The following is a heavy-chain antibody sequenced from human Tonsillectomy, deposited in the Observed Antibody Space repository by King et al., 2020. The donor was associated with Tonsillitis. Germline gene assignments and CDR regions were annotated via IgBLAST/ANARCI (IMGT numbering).Heavy chain of an antibody. CDR1: GFTFGDYA. D-gene: IGHD3-3*01. Sequence: EVQLVESGGGLVQPGRSLRLSCTASGFTFGDYAMSWVRQAPGQGLEWVCFIRSKADGGTTEYAASLKGRFTISRDDSKRIAYLQMNSLKTEDTAVYYCTRPLYDFWSGYGYYYMDVWGKGTTVTVSS. CDR3: TRPLYDFWSGYGYYYMDV. CDR2: IRSKADGGTT. J-gene: IGHJ6*03. V-gene: IGHV3-49*04.